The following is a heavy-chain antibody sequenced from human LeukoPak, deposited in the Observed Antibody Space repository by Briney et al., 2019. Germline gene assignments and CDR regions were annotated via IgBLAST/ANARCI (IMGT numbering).Heavy chain of an antibody. Sequence: ASVKVSCKVSGYTLTELSMHWVRQAPGKGLEGMGGFDPEDGETIYAQKFQGRVTMTEDTSTDTAYMELSSLRSEDTAVYYCATLPPWGIAAANFDYWGQGTLVTVSS. V-gene: IGHV1-24*01. CDR1: GYTLTELS. J-gene: IGHJ4*02. D-gene: IGHD6-13*01. CDR2: FDPEDGET. CDR3: ATLPPWGIAAANFDY.